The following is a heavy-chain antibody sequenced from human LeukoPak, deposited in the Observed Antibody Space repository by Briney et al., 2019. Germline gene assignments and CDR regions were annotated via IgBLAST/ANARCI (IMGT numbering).Heavy chain of an antibody. D-gene: IGHD5-24*01. CDR2: FHRGRI. CDR3: ARAPSSYESGNGYPNLGWLDP. V-gene: IGHV4-38-2*02. CDR1: GYPIGLDYY. Sequence: SETLSLTCKVSGYPIGLDYYWVWIRQAPGRGLQWIGGFHRGRIQYNSALKSRVTISIDSSRNQFSLRMWPVTAADTAFYFCARAPSSYESGNGYPNLGWLDPWGQGALVTVSS. J-gene: IGHJ5*02.